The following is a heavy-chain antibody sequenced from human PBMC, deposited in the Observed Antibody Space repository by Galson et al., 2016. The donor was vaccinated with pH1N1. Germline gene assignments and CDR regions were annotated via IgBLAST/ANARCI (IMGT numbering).Heavy chain of an antibody. D-gene: IGHD2-15*01. V-gene: IGHV4-38-2*02. CDR1: GYSISNGYY. CDR2: VYHSGHT. CDR3: ARNIGYSRGYYFDF. J-gene: IGHJ4*02. Sequence: SETLSLTCNVSGYSISNGYYWGWVRQPPGKGLEWIGSVYHSGHTYYTPSIQSRVTVSVDTSKNQFSLTLTSVTAADTAVYYCARNIGYSRGYYFDFWGQGTLLTVSS.